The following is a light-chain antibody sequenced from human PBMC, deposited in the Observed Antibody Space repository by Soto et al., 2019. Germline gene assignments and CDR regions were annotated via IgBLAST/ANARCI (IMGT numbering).Light chain of an antibody. CDR3: QQTKSLPAN. Sequence: DIQMTQSPSSVSSSVGDRVTITCRASPEIHTWLAWYQQKPGSAPTLLIHSASSLQNGVPSRFSGSGSGTEFTLTISSLQPEDVANYFCQQTKSLPANFGGGTKVEV. CDR1: PEIHTW. CDR2: SAS. V-gene: IGKV1D-12*01. J-gene: IGKJ4*01.